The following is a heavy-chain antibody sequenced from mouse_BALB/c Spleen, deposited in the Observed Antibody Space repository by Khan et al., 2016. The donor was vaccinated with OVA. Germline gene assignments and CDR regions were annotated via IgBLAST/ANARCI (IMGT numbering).Heavy chain of an antibody. V-gene: IGHV1S81*02. CDR2: INPSNGGT. D-gene: IGHD3-1*01. J-gene: IGHJ3*01. CDR1: GYTFTSYY. CDR3: TRGGYGGFAY. Sequence: QVQLQQSGAELVKPGASVKLSCKASGYTFTSYYMYWVKQRPGQGLEWIGEINPSNGGTNFNEKFKSKATLTVAKSSSTAYMPLSSLTSEDSAVYYCTRGGYGGFAYWGQGTLVTVSA.